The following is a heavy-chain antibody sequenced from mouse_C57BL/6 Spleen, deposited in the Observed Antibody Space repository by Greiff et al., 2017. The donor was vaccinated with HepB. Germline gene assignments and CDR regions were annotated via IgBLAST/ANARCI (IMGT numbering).Heavy chain of an antibody. Sequence: QVQLKQPGAELVKPGASVKLSCKASGYTFTSYWMQWVKQRPGQGLEWIGEIDPSDSYTNYNQKFKGKATLTVDTSSSTAYMQLSSLTSEDSAVYYCARGDDPDYWGQGTTLTVSS. CDR1: GYTFTSYW. CDR3: ARGDDPDY. J-gene: IGHJ2*01. CDR2: IDPSDSYT. V-gene: IGHV1-50*01.